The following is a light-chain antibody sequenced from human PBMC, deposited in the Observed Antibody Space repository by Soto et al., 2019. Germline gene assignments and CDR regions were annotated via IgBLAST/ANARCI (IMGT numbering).Light chain of an antibody. V-gene: IGKV3-20*01. CDR3: QQYGRPPLMYT. CDR2: GAS. CDR1: QSVSSTY. J-gene: IGKJ2*01. Sequence: ESVLTQTPGTQSLSPGERATLSCRASQSVSSTYLAWYQHKPGQAPRLLIYGASSRATGIPDRFSGSGSGTDFTLTISRLEPEDFAVYYCQQYGRPPLMYTFGQGTKLEI.